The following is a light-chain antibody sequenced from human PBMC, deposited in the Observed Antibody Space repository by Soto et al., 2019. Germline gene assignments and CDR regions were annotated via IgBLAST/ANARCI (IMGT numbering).Light chain of an antibody. Sequence: EIVMTQSPAILSVSPGERATLSCRASQSVSSNLAWYQQKPGQAPRLLIYGASTRATGIPARFSGSGSGTEFTLTISSLQSEDFAVYYCQQYNNWTRTFGQGTKVDIK. CDR1: QSVSSN. CDR3: QQYNNWTRT. J-gene: IGKJ1*01. V-gene: IGKV3-15*01. CDR2: GAS.